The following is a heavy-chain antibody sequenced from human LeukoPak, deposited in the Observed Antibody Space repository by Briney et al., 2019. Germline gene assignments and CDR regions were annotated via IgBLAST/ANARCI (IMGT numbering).Heavy chain of an antibody. CDR1: GGSISSYY. J-gene: IGHJ5*02. CDR2: IYYSGST. D-gene: IGHD3-9*01. Sequence: SETLSHTCTVSGGSISSYYWSWIRQPPGKGLEWIGYIYYSGSTNYNPSLKSRVTISVDTSKNQFSLKLSSVTAADTAVYYCARSPVRYFWNWFDPWGQGTLVTVSS. CDR3: ARSPVRYFWNWFDP. V-gene: IGHV4-59*01.